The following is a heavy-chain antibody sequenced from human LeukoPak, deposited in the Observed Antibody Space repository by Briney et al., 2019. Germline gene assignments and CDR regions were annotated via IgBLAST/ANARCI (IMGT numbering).Heavy chain of an antibody. V-gene: IGHV3-33*01. Sequence: PGGSLRLSCAASGFTFSSYGMHWVRQAPGKGLEWVAVIRYDGSNKYYADSVKGRFTISRDNSKNTLYLQMNSLRAEDTAVYYCARLAADYYDSSGYYYPVRVYFDYWGQGTLVTASS. D-gene: IGHD3-22*01. CDR2: IRYDGSNK. CDR1: GFTFSSYG. CDR3: ARLAADYYDSSGYYYPVRVYFDY. J-gene: IGHJ4*02.